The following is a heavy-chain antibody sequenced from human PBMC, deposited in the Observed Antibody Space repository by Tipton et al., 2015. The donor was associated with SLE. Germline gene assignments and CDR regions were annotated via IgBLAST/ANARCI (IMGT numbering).Heavy chain of an antibody. CDR3: ARASSRGITFGGALGGIMDV. CDR2: IFYYNGNT. V-gene: IGHV4-31*03. Sequence: TLSLTCTVTGGSISSGRYYWSWIRQHPGKGLEWIGYIFYYNGNTYYNPSLKSRVTISAETSKNQFSLKLSSVTAADTAVYYCARASSRGITFGGALGGIMDVWGKGTTVTVSS. J-gene: IGHJ6*04. D-gene: IGHD3-16*01. CDR1: GGSISSGRYY.